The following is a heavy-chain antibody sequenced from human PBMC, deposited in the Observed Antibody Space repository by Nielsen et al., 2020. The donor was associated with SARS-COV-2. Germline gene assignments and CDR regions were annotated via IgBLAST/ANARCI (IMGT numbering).Heavy chain of an antibody. V-gene: IGHV4-34*01. J-gene: IGHJ6*03. CDR3: ARLSLGYCSSTSCYGHYYYMDV. CDR1: GGSFSGYY. CDR2: INHSGST. Sequence: SQTLSLTCAVYGGSFSGYYWSWIRQPPGKGLEWIGEINHSGSTNYNPSLKSRVTISVDTSKNQFSLKLSSVTAADTAVYYRARLSLGYCSSTSCYGHYYYMDVWGKGTTVTVSS. D-gene: IGHD2-2*01.